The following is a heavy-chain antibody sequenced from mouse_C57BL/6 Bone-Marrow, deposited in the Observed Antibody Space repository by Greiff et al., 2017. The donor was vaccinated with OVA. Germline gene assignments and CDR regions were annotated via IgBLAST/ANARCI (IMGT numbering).Heavy chain of an antibody. V-gene: IGHV5-9*01. CDR3: ARQGLRLRNYYAMDY. Sequence: DVKLVESGGGLVKPGGSLKLSCAASGFTFSSYTMSWVRQTPEKRLEWVATISGGGGNTYYPDSVKGRFTISRDNAKNTLYLQMSSLRSEDTALYYGARQGLRLRNYYAMDYWGQGTSVTVSS. CDR2: ISGGGGNT. D-gene: IGHD3-2*02. CDR1: GFTFSSYT. J-gene: IGHJ4*01.